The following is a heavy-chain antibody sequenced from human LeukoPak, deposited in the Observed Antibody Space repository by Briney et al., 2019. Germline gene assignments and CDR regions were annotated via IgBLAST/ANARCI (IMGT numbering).Heavy chain of an antibody. CDR2: IYYGGST. J-gene: IGHJ3*02. Sequence: SETLSLTCAVYGGAFSGYSWSWIRQPPGKGLEWIGYIYYGGSTNYNPSLKSRVTISVGTSKNQFSLKLSSVTAADTAVYYCARGDAFDIWGQGTMVTVSS. V-gene: IGHV4-59*01. CDR1: GGAFSGYS. CDR3: ARGDAFDI.